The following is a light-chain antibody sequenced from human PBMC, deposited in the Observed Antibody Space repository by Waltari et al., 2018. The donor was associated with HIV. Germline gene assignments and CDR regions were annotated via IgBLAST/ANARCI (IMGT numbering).Light chain of an antibody. CDR1: NSDVGSYDY. Sequence: QSALTPHASVSGSPGKSITISCPGTNSDVGSYDYVYWYQNHPGKAPQLIIYDVSKRPSGVSSRFSGSKSGNTASLTISGLQADDEANYYCCSYAGSSILVFGGGTKLTVL. J-gene: IGLJ2*01. CDR2: DVS. CDR3: CSYAGSSILV. V-gene: IGLV2-23*02.